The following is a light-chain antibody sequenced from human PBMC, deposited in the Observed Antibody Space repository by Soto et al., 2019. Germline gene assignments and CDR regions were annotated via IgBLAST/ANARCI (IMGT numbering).Light chain of an antibody. CDR3: QQSYSTPRT. J-gene: IGKJ1*01. CDR2: DAS. V-gene: IGKV1-39*01. CDR1: QRISTY. Sequence: DIQMTQSPSSLSASVGDRVSITCRASQRISTYLNWYQQKPGKAPTLLIYDASTLQSGVPSRFSGSGSGTDFTLTISSLQPEDFATFYCQQSYSTPRTFGQGTKVEI.